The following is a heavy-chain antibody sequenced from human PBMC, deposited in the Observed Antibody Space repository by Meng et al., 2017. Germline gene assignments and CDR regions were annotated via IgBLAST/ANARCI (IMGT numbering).Heavy chain of an antibody. CDR1: GFTFSSYA. V-gene: IGHV3-23*01. Sequence: GESLKISCAASGFTFSSYAMSWVRQAPGKGLEWVSAISGSGGSTYYADSVKGRFTISRDNSKNTLYLQMNSLRAEDTAVYYCAKRHEDILTGYYPPFDYWGQGTRVTGAS. J-gene: IGHJ4*02. CDR2: ISGSGGST. CDR3: AKRHEDILTGYYPPFDY. D-gene: IGHD3-9*01.